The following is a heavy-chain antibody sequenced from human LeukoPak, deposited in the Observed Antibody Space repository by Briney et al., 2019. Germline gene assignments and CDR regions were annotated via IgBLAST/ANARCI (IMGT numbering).Heavy chain of an antibody. CDR2: ISWDGSRT. J-gene: IGHJ1*01. D-gene: IGHD3-10*01. CDR1: GFTFDAYN. V-gene: IGHV3-43*01. CDR3: AKGPSGRPYGSGSYYKMGAEYFQH. Sequence: GGSLRLSCAASGFTFDAYNMHWVRQVPGKGLEWVSRISWDGSRTNYAVSVEGRFTISRDNAKNSLYLQMNSLRAEDTALYYCAKGPSGRPYGSGSYYKMGAEYFQHWGQGTLVTVSS.